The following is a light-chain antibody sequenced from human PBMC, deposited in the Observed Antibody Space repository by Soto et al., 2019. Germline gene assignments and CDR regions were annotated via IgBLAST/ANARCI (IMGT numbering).Light chain of an antibody. V-gene: IGKV3-20*01. CDR2: GAS. J-gene: IGKJ3*01. CDR3: QQYGSSPLFT. Sequence: EIVLTQSPGTLSLSPGERATLSCRASQSVSSSYLAWYRQKPGQAPRLLIYGASGRATGIPDRFSGSESGTDFTLTISRLEPEDFAVYYCQQYGSSPLFTFGPGTKVDIK. CDR1: QSVSSSY.